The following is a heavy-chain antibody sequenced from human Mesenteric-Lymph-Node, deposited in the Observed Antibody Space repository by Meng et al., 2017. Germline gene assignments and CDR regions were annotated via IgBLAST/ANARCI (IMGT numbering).Heavy chain of an antibody. CDR3: ARVLWFGELKAPFGY. V-gene: IGHV7-4-1*02. J-gene: IGHJ4*02. D-gene: IGHD3-10*01. Sequence: ASVKVSCKASGYTFTSYAMNWVRQAPGQGLEWMGWINTKTGNPTYAQGFAGRFVFSLDTSVSTAYLQISSLKAEDTAFYYCARVLWFGELKAPFGYWGQGTLVTVSS. CDR2: INTKTGNP. CDR1: GYTFTSYA.